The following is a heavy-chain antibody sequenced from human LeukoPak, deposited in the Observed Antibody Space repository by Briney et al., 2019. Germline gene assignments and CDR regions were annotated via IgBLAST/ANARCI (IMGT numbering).Heavy chain of an antibody. J-gene: IGHJ4*02. D-gene: IGHD3-22*01. V-gene: IGHV4-30-4*07. CDR3: ARRNYYDSSAYYYLDY. CDR1: GGSISSGCNS. Sequence: PSETLSLTCAVSGGSISSGCNSWSWIRQPPGKGREWIGYIYYSGSTYYNPSLKSRVTISVDTTKNQFSLKLSPVTAADTAVYYCARRNYYDSSAYYYLDYWGQGTLVTVSS. CDR2: IYYSGST.